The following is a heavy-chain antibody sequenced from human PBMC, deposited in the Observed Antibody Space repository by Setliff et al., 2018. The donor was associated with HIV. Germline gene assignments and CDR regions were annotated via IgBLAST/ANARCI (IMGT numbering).Heavy chain of an antibody. V-gene: IGHV4-4*02. Sequence: PSETLSLTCAVSGGSISSSNWWTWVRQPPGKGLEWIGESYHSGSTNYNPSLKSRVTISLDKSKNQFSLKLTSVTAADTAIYSCARSCQSGRSDWYFDLWGRGTLVTVSS. D-gene: IGHD2-15*01. CDR1: GGSISSSNW. J-gene: IGHJ2*01. CDR2: SYHSGST. CDR3: ARSCQSGRSDWYFDL.